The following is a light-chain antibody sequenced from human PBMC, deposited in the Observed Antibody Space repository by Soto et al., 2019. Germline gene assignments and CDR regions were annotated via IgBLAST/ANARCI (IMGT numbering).Light chain of an antibody. Sequence: EIVMTQSPATLSVSPGERATLSCRASQSVSSNLAWYQQKPGQAPRLLIYGASTRATGIPARFSGSGSGTEFTLTIRSLQSEDFEVYYCQQYNNWLITFGQGTRLEIK. V-gene: IGKV3-15*01. CDR2: GAS. J-gene: IGKJ5*01. CDR3: QQYNNWLIT. CDR1: QSVSSN.